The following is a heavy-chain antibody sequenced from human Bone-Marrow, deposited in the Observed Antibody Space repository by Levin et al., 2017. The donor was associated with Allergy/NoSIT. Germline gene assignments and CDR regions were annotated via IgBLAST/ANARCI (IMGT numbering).Heavy chain of an antibody. CDR2: IWYDGRNK. CDR3: ARDSGLTGEGGAFDY. D-gene: IGHD7-27*01. V-gene: IGHV3-33*01. J-gene: IGHJ4*02. Sequence: GESLKISCAASGFVFSSYAMHWVRQAPGKGLEGVSVIWYDGRNKYYADSVKGRFTISRDNSKYTLYLQMNSLRAEDTAVYYCARDSGLTGEGGAFDYWGQGTLVTVSS. CDR1: GFVFSSYA.